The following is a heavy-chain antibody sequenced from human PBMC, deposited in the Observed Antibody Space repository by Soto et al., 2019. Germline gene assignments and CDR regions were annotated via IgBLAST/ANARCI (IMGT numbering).Heavy chain of an antibody. V-gene: IGHV4-30-2*01. CDR1: AGSMSCGGYS. CDR3: ARVPGP. D-gene: IGHD7-27*01. J-gene: IGHJ5*02. Sequence: QTLCHPCSGSAGSMSCGGYSWSWIRQPPGKGLEWIGYIYRSGSTYYNPSLKSRVTISVDRSKNQFSLKLSSVTAADTAVYYCARVPGPWGQGTLVTVS. CDR2: IYRSGST.